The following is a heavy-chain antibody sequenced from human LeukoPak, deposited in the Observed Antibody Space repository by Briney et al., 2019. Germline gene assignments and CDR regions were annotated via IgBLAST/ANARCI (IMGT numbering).Heavy chain of an antibody. V-gene: IGHV3-72*01. CDR1: GFTFSDHY. CDR3: SRDTTGDH. J-gene: IGHJ4*02. D-gene: IGHD1-1*01. Sequence: GGSLRLSCAVSGFTFSDHYMDWVRQAPGKGREWVGRSRNRAKSYTTGYAASVKGRFTISRDDSKSTLYLQMNSLETEDTAVYYCSRDTTGDHWGQGTLVSVSS. CDR2: SRNRAKSYTT.